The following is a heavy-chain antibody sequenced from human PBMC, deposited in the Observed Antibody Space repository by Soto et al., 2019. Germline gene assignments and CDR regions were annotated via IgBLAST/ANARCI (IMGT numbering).Heavy chain of an antibody. V-gene: IGHV2-5*01. Sequence: SVPTLVYPTQTLTLTCIFSGFSLRTSGVGVGWIRQPPGKALEWLGFIYWNDDKRYSPSLKSRLTITKDTSKNQVVLTMTNMDPVDTATYYCAKSGSSGWYGWFDPWGQGTLVTVSS. CDR2: IYWNDDK. J-gene: IGHJ5*02. CDR1: GFSLRTSGVG. CDR3: AKSGSSGWYGWFDP. D-gene: IGHD6-19*01.